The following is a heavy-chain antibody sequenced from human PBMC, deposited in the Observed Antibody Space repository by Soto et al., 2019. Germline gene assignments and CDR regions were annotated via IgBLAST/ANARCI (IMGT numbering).Heavy chain of an antibody. CDR1: GGTFSSYT. CDR3: ASSRGERYYYYYYMDV. D-gene: IGHD6-13*01. V-gene: IGHV1-69*02. Sequence: GASVKVSCKASGGTFSSYTISWVRQAPGQGLEWMGRIIPILGIANYAQKFQGRVTITADKSTSTAYMELSSLRSEDTAVYYCASSRGERYYYYYYMDVWGKGTTVTSP. CDR2: IIPILGIA. J-gene: IGHJ6*03.